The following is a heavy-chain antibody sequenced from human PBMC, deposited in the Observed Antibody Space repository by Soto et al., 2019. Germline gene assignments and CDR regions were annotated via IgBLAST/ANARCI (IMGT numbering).Heavy chain of an antibody. D-gene: IGHD2-2*02. CDR3: ASSCSSTSCYIGSDS. V-gene: IGHV3-11*06. Sequence: PGGSLRLSCAASGFTFSDYYMSCIRQAPGKGLEWVSYISSSSSYTNYADSVKGRFTISRDNAKNSLYLQMNSLRAEDTAVYYCASSCSSTSCYIGSDSWGQGTLVTVSS. J-gene: IGHJ4*02. CDR2: ISSSSSYT. CDR1: GFTFSDYY.